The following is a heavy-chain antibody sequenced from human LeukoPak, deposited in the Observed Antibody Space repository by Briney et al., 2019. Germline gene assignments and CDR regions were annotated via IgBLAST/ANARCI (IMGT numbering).Heavy chain of an antibody. J-gene: IGHJ4*02. Sequence: PSGTLSLTCTVSGGSISSRSHSWAWIRQPPGKGLEWIGNIYYSGSAYYNVALKSRVTMSVDASTNQFSLRLSSLTAADTAVYYCARQYGGSPFSDSWGQGTLVTVSS. V-gene: IGHV4-39*01. D-gene: IGHD6-13*01. CDR2: IYYSGSA. CDR3: ARQYGGSPFSDS. CDR1: GGSISSRSHS.